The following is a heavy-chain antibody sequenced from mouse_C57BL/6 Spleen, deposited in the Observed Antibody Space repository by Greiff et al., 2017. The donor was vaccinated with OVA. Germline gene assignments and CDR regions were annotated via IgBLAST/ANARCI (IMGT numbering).Heavy chain of an antibody. D-gene: IGHD1-1*01. CDR2: INSDGGST. J-gene: IGHJ1*03. CDR1: EYEFPSHD. CDR3: ARHGTTVVATDWYFDV. Sequence: EVMLVESGGGLVQPGESLKLSCESNEYEFPSHDMSWVRKTPEKRLELVAAINSDGGSTYYPDTMERRFIISRDNTKQTLYLQMSSLRSEDTALDYCARHGTTVVATDWYFDVWGTGTTVTVSS. V-gene: IGHV5-2*03.